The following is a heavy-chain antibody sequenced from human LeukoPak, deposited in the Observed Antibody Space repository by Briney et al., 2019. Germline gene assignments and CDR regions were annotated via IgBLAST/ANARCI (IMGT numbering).Heavy chain of an antibody. CDR2: IKQDGGEK. V-gene: IGHV3-7*01. J-gene: IGHJ4*02. CDR1: EFTFSSYW. D-gene: IGHD4-17*01. Sequence: PGGSLRLSCAASEFTFSSYWMSWDRQAPGKGLEWVANIKQDGGEKYYLDSVKGRFTVSRDNAKNSLYLQMSSLRAEDTAVYYCARVGARQILEYWGQGTLVTVSS. CDR3: ARVGARQILEY.